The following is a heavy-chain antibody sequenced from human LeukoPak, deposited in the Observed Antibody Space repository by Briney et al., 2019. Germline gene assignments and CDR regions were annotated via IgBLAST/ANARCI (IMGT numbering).Heavy chain of an antibody. V-gene: IGHV3-23*01. Sequence: PGGSLRLSCVGSGFTSIAYALTWARQAPGKGLEWVSAISGSGGSTYYADSVKGRFTISRDNSKNTLYLQMNSLRAEDTAVYYCANLIPAAMPDFDYWGQGTLVTVSS. CDR3: ANLIPAAMPDFDY. CDR1: GFTSIAYA. D-gene: IGHD2-2*01. J-gene: IGHJ4*02. CDR2: ISGSGGST.